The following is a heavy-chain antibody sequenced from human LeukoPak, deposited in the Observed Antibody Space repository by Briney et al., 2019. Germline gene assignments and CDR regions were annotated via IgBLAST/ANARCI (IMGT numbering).Heavy chain of an antibody. CDR2: VTPYSGDT. Sequence: ASVKVSCKASGYTFTGYHIHWVRQAPGQRLEWMGRVTPYSGDTNFAKKFQGRVTMTRDTSITTAYMDLSSLTPDDTAVYFCARDQGSLTRSWYTGYWGQGTQVTVSS. CDR3: ARDQGSLTRSWYTGY. CDR1: GYTFTGYH. V-gene: IGHV1-2*06. J-gene: IGHJ4*02. D-gene: IGHD6-13*01.